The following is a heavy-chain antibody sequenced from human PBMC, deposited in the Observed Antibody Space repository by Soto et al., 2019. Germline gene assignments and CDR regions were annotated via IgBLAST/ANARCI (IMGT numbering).Heavy chain of an antibody. CDR3: AKSSGIAFLDP. D-gene: IGHD6-13*01. J-gene: IGHJ5*02. CDR1: GFTFSSYA. Sequence: EVQLLESGGGLVQPGGSLRLSCAASGFTFSSYAMRWVRQVSGKGLEWVSEISGGGGSTSYADSVKGRFTISRDKSKNTLYLQMNSLRAEDTAIYYCAKSSGIAFLDPWGQGTLVTDSS. CDR2: ISGGGGST. V-gene: IGHV3-23*01.